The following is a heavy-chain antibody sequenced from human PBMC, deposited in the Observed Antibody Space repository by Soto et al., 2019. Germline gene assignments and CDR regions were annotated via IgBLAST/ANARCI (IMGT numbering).Heavy chain of an antibody. V-gene: IGHV3-23*01. Sequence: GGSLRLSCAASGFTFSSYAMSWVRQAPGKGLEWVSAISGSGGSTYYADSVKGRFTISRDNSKNTLYLQMNSLRAEDTAVYYCACPRITIFGVVIAPLDYWGQGTLVTAPQ. CDR3: ACPRITIFGVVIAPLDY. CDR1: GFTFSSYA. J-gene: IGHJ4*02. D-gene: IGHD3-3*01. CDR2: ISGSGGST.